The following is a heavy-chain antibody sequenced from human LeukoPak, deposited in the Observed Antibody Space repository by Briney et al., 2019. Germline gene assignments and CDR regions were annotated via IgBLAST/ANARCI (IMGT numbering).Heavy chain of an antibody. Sequence: GGSLRLSCAASGFTFSSYEMSWVRQAPGKGLEWVANIKQDGSEKYYVDSVKGRFTISRDNAKNSLYLQMNSLRAEDTAVYYCARELPSSSWPYYYYYMDVWGKGTTVTVSS. D-gene: IGHD6-13*01. CDR2: IKQDGSEK. CDR3: ARELPSSSWPYYYYYMDV. CDR1: GFTFSSYE. V-gene: IGHV3-7*01. J-gene: IGHJ6*03.